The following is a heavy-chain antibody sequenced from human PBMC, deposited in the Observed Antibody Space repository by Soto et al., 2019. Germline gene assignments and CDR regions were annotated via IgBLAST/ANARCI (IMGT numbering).Heavy chain of an antibody. V-gene: IGHV3-23*01. CDR2: ISGSGVST. J-gene: IGHJ6*02. CDR3: ARPKYYYYYGMDV. Sequence: GGSLRLACAASGFTFSSYAMSWGRQAPGKGLEWVSAISGSGVSTYYADSVKGRFTISRDNAKNTLYLQMNSLRAEDTAVYYCARPKYYYYYGMDVWGQGTTVTVSS. CDR1: GFTFSSYA.